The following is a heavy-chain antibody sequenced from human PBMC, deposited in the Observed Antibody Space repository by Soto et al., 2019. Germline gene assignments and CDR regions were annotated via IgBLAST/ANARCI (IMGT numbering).Heavy chain of an antibody. J-gene: IGHJ5*02. D-gene: IGHD5-12*01. Sequence: QVQLVQSGAEAKKPGASVKVSCKASGITSTTYAIHWVRQVPGQGLEWMGWINTGNGNTRYSQRFLGRVSLTTDTSASTVSMDLRSLTSEHTAVYYCARAISGYVTWGQGTLITVSS. CDR3: ARAISGYVT. V-gene: IGHV1-3*04. CDR1: GITSTTYA. CDR2: INTGNGNT.